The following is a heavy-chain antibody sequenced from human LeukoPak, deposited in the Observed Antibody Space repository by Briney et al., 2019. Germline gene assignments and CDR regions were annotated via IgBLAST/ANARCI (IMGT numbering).Heavy chain of an antibody. CDR3: VRDSNLSFDY. D-gene: IGHD1-7*01. V-gene: IGHV3-74*01. CDR2: INTDGTAT. Sequence: GRSLRLSCAASGLTLNNHWMHWVRQAPGEGLEWVSYINTDGTATTYADSVKGRFTISRDNAKNTLYLQMNSLRAEDTAVYYCVRDSNLSFDYWGQGALVTVSS. J-gene: IGHJ4*02. CDR1: GLTLNNHW.